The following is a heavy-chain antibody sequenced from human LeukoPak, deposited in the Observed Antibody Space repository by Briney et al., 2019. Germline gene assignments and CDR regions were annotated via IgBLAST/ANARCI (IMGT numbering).Heavy chain of an antibody. CDR2: IYDSGST. V-gene: IGHV4-59*08. CDR1: GGSISSYY. CDR3: ARQYGSGSTNWFDP. D-gene: IGHD3-10*01. Sequence: PSETLSLTCTVSGGSISSYYWSWIRQPPGKGLEWIGYIYDSGSTNYNPSLKSRVTISVDTSKNQFSLKLSSVTAADTAVYYCARQYGSGSTNWFDPWGQGTLVTVSS. J-gene: IGHJ5*02.